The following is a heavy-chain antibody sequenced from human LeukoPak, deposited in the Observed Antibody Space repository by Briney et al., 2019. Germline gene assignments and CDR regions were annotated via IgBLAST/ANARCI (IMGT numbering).Heavy chain of an antibody. J-gene: IGHJ4*02. V-gene: IGHV3-11*01. Sequence: GGSLRLSCAASGFTFSDYYMSWIRQAPGKGLEGGSYISSSGSTIYYADSVKGRFTISRDNAKNSLYLQMNSLRAEDTAVYYCARETTVTAFDYWGQGTLVTVSS. CDR1: GFTFSDYY. CDR2: ISSSGSTI. D-gene: IGHD4-17*01. CDR3: ARETTVTAFDY.